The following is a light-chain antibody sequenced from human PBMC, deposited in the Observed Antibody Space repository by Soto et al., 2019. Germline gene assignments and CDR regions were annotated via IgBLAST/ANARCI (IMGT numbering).Light chain of an antibody. CDR1: QGNNNY. J-gene: IGKJ4*01. V-gene: IGKV1-27*01. Sequence: DIQVTQSPSSLSASVGDRVTITCRASQGNNNYLAWYRQKPGKVPKLLIHAASTLQSGVPSRFSGSGSETDFTLTISSLQPEDVATYYCQQYNSAPLTFGGGTKVDIK. CDR3: QQYNSAPLT. CDR2: AAS.